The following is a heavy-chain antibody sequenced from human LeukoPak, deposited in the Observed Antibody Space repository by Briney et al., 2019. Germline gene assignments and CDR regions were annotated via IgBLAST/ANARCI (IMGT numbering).Heavy chain of an antibody. CDR2: IKGDGSIT. Sequence: SGGSLRLSCAASGFTFGGHWMHWVRQAPGKGLVWVSRIKGDGSITMYAGSVKGRFTISRDNAKNMLYLQMNSLRVEDTAVYYCAKSDWFDPWGQGTLVTVSS. CDR1: GFTFGGHW. J-gene: IGHJ5*02. V-gene: IGHV3-74*03. CDR3: AKSDWFDP.